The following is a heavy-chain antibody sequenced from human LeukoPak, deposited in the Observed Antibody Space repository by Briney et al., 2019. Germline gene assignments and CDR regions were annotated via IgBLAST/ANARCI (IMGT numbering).Heavy chain of an antibody. CDR3: ARNYYDSSGYFLVPFDP. D-gene: IGHD3-22*01. CDR1: GGYISSYY. V-gene: IGHV4-4*09. J-gene: IGHJ5*02. CDR2: IYTSGST. Sequence: SETLSLTCTVSGGYISSYYWSWIRQPPGKGLEWIGYIYTSGSTNYNPSLKSRVTISVDTSKNQFSLKLSSVTAADTAVYYCARNYYDSSGYFLVPFDPWGQGTLVTVSS.